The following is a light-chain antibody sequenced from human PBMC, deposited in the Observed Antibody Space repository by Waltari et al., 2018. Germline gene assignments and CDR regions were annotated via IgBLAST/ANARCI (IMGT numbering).Light chain of an antibody. V-gene: IGKV3-11*01. CDR2: DTS. Sequence: EIVLTQSPATLSLSPGERATLSCRASQSVGNYLAWYQQKPGQAPRLLIYDTSTRATCVPARFSGSGSGTDFTLTISSLEPEDFAVYYCQQRGNWPPFTFGPGTKVDVK. CDR3: QQRGNWPPFT. CDR1: QSVGNY. J-gene: IGKJ3*01.